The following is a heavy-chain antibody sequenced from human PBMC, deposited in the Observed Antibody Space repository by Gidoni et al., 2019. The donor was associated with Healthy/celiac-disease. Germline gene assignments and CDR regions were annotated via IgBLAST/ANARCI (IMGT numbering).Heavy chain of an antibody. Sequence: EVQLVESGGGLVQPGGSLRLSCAASGFTFSSYWMSWVRQAPGKGLEGVANIKQDGSEKYYVDSGKGRFTISRDNAKNSLYLQMNSLRAEDTAVYYCARDGAPYDTFDYWGQGTLVTVSS. CDR1: GFTFSSYW. D-gene: IGHD3-22*01. J-gene: IGHJ4*02. CDR2: IKQDGSEK. CDR3: ARDGAPYDTFDY. V-gene: IGHV3-7*01.